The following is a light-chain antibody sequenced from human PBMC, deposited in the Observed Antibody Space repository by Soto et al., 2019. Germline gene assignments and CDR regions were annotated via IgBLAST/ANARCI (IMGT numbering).Light chain of an antibody. CDR3: LQHNTYPRT. Sequence: DIQMTQSPSSVXXSXXXXVXXXYRASQGIRNDLGWYQQRPGKAPKRLIYAASTLQPGVPSRFSGSGSGTDFTLTISSLQPEDFATYYCLQHNTYPRTFGQGTKVDI. V-gene: IGKV1-17*01. CDR2: AAS. CDR1: QGIRND. J-gene: IGKJ1*01.